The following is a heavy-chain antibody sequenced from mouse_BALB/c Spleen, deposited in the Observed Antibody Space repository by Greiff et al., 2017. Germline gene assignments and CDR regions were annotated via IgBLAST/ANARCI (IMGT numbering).Heavy chain of an antibody. V-gene: IGHV1S137*01. CDR1: GYTFTDYA. D-gene: IGHD3-3*01. J-gene: IGHJ4*01. CDR2: ISTYYGDA. Sequence: QVQLQQSGAELVRPGVSVKISCKGSGYTFTDYAMHWVKQSHAKSLEWIGVISTYYGDASYNQKFKGKATMTVDKSSSTAYMELARLTSEDSAIYYCARGRDEAMDYWGQGTSVTVSS. CDR3: ARGRDEAMDY.